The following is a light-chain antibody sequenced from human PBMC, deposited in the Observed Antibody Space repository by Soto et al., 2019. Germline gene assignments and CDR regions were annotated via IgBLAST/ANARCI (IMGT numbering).Light chain of an antibody. CDR1: QSVSSN. CDR3: QQYNNWPQWT. J-gene: IGKJ1*01. CDR2: GAS. Sequence: EIVMTQSPATLSVSPGERATLSCRASQSVSSNLAWYQQKPGQAPRLLIYGASTRATGFPARLSGSGSGTAFTLTISSLQSEDFAVYYCQQYNNWPQWTFGQGTKVEIK. V-gene: IGKV3-15*01.